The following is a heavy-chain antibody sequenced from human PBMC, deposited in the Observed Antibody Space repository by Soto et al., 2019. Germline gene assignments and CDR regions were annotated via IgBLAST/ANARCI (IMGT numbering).Heavy chain of an antibody. V-gene: IGHV3-30-3*01. D-gene: IGHD3-22*01. Sequence: PGGSLRLSCAASGFTFSSYAMHWVRQAPGKGLEWVAVISYDGSNKYYADSVKGRFTISRDNSKNTLYLQMNSLRAEDTAVYYCVSPITMLARRAQHWGQGTLVTVSS. CDR3: VSPITMLARRAQH. CDR1: GFTFSSYA. CDR2: ISYDGSNK. J-gene: IGHJ1*01.